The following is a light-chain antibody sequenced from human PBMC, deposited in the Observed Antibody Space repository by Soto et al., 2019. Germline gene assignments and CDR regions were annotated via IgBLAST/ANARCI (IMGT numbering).Light chain of an antibody. V-gene: IGKV1-6*01. Sequence: AGQMIQSPSSLSAYIGDRVTITCRASQGIRNDLGWYQQKPGKAPKLLIYAASSLQSGVPSRFSGSGSGTDFTLTISGLQPEDFATYFCQQNYRTLITFGQGTRLAIK. CDR1: QGIRND. J-gene: IGKJ5*01. CDR2: AAS. CDR3: QQNYRTLIT.